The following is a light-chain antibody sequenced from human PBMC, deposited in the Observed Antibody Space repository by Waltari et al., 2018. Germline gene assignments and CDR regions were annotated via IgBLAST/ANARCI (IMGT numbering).Light chain of an antibody. J-gene: IGKJ2*01. CDR1: QSLGPVDGNTY. Sequence: DVVMTQSPVSLSVTLGQDASISCKPSQSLGPVDGNTYLNWFHQRPGQSPRRLIYWVFNRDSGVPDRFSGSGSGTDFTLRISRVEAEDVGVYYCMQGTRWPYTFGQGTQLDIK. CDR3: MQGTRWPYT. CDR2: WVF. V-gene: IGKV2-30*02.